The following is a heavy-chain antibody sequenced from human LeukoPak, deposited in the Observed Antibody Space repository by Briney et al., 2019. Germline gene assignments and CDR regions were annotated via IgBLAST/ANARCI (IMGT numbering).Heavy chain of an antibody. Sequence: GGSLRLSCTASGFTFGEYAVSWFRRAPGKGLEWVGFIRSKPYGGTTESAAPVKGRFSISRDDSESIAYLQMNSLKTEDTAVYYCARVRYSGVGGRFDAFDIWGQGTMVTVSS. CDR1: GFTFGEYA. CDR2: IRSKPYGGTT. D-gene: IGHD1-26*01. J-gene: IGHJ3*02. CDR3: ARVRYSGVGGRFDAFDI. V-gene: IGHV3-49*03.